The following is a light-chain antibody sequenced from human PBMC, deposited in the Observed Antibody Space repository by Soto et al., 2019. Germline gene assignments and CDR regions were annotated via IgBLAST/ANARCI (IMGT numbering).Light chain of an antibody. CDR2: GAS. J-gene: IGKJ1*01. CDR1: QCVSRSY. CDR3: QQYGSAPRT. V-gene: IGKV3-20*01. Sequence: EIVLTQSPATLSLSPGERATLSCRASQCVSRSYFAWYQQKPGQAPRRLIYGASSRATGIPDSFRGSGSGTDVTLTISRLEPEEFAVYYWQQYGSAPRTFGEGTEVDSK.